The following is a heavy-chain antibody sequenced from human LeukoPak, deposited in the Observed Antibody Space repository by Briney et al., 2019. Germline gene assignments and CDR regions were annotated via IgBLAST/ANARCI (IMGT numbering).Heavy chain of an antibody. CDR3: ARGFTPSYDILTGYRNDAFDI. V-gene: IGHV4-34*01. J-gene: IGHJ3*02. Sequence: PSETLSLTCAVYGGSFSGYYWSWSRQPPGKGLEWIGGINHIGSTNYNPSLKSRVTISVDTSKNQFSLKLSSVTAADTAVYYCARGFTPSYDILTGYRNDAFDIWGQGTMVTVSS. CDR1: GGSFSGYY. CDR2: INHIGST. D-gene: IGHD3-9*01.